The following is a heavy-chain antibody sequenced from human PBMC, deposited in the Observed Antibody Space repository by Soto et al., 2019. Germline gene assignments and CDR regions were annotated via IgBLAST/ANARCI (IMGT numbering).Heavy chain of an antibody. J-gene: IGHJ4*02. D-gene: IGHD6-19*01. CDR1: GFSFSSYA. Sequence: GGSLRLSCAASGFSFSSYALSWVRQAPGKGLEWVSTISGRGGRAYYADSVKGRFTISRDNSKNALYLQLNSLRAEDTAVYYCAKDRSQGAVAGTSDFDYWGQGTLVTVSS. V-gene: IGHV3-23*01. CDR3: AKDRSQGAVAGTSDFDY. CDR2: ISGRGGRA.